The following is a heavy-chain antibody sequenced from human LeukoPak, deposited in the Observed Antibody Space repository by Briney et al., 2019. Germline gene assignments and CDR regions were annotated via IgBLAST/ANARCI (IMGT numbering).Heavy chain of an antibody. CDR2: INPSGGST. J-gene: IGHJ3*02. D-gene: IGHD3-10*01. V-gene: IGHV1-46*01. CDR3: ARDYYARREAFDI. CDR1: GYTFTGYY. Sequence: ASVKVSCKASGYTFTGYYMHWVRQAPGQGLEWMGIINPSGGSTSYAQKFQGRVTMTRDMSTSTVYMELSSLRSEDTAVYYCARDYYARREAFDIWGQGTMVTVSS.